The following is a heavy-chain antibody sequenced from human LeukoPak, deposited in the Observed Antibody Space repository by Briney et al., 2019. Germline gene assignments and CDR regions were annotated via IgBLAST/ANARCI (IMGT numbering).Heavy chain of an antibody. D-gene: IGHD2-2*02. CDR2: IYYSGSI. CDR1: GGSIRSSYYY. J-gene: IGHJ6*02. Sequence: SETLSLTCTVSGGSIRSSYYYWGWIRQPPGKGLEWIGSIYYSGSIYYNPSLKSRVTMSVDTSKNQFSLKLSSVTAVDTAVYYCARTMSSSHTVYGMDVWGQGTTVTVSS. V-gene: IGHV4-39*07. CDR3: ARTMSSSHTVYGMDV.